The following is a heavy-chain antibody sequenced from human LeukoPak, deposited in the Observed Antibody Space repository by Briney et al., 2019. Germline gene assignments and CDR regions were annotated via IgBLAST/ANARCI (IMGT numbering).Heavy chain of an antibody. D-gene: IGHD3-3*01. CDR2: IYYSGST. J-gene: IGHJ6*04. CDR3: ARGLWSGYLADPVDV. CDR1: GGSISSGDYY. Sequence: SETLSLTCTVSGGSISSGDYYWSWIRQPPGKGLEWIVYIYYSGSTYYNPSLKSRVTISVDTSKNQFSLKLSSVTAADTAVYYCARGLWSGYLADPVDVWGKGTTVTVSS. V-gene: IGHV4-30-4*08.